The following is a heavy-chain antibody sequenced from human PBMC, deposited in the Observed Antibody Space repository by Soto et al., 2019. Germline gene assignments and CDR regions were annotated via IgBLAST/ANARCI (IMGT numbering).Heavy chain of an antibody. V-gene: IGHV4-59*13. J-gene: IGHJ4*02. Sequence: SETLSLTCDVSGASITTYYWSWIRQAPGKGLEWIGNVYHTGSTDYNSSLRSRVTISVDTSKNQFSLNMNSVTAADTAVYYCARRLFGSGWTLDSWGQGALVTAPQ. D-gene: IGHD6-19*01. CDR3: ARRLFGSGWTLDS. CDR1: GASITTYY. CDR2: VYHTGST.